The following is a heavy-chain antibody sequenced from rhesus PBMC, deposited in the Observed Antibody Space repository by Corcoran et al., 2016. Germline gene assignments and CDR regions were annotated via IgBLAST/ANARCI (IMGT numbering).Heavy chain of an antibody. CDR1: GFTFSSSA. J-gene: IGHJ4*01. CDR2: IIKKSNNYET. D-gene: IGHD4-29*01. Sequence: EVQLVESGGGLVQPGGSLRLSYSASGFTFSSSAMHWVRQDSGKGLEWVGRIIKKSNNYETGYAASVKGRFTISRDDSKNTAYLQMNSLKTEDTAVYYCATYGSSYYYFDYWGQGVLVTVSS. CDR3: ATYGSSYYYFDY. V-gene: IGHV3-118*01.